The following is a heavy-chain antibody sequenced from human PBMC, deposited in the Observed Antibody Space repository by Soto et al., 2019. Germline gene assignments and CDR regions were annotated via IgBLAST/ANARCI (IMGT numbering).Heavy chain of an antibody. Sequence: GGSLRLSCAASGFTFSSYGMHWVRQAPGKGLEWVAVIWYDGSNKYYADSVKGRFTISRDNSKNTLYLQMNSLRAEDTAVYYCARESGYDPSYYYYMDVWGKGTTVTVSS. CDR1: GFTFSSYG. D-gene: IGHD5-12*01. CDR2: IWYDGSNK. CDR3: ARESGYDPSYYYYMDV. J-gene: IGHJ6*03. V-gene: IGHV3-33*01.